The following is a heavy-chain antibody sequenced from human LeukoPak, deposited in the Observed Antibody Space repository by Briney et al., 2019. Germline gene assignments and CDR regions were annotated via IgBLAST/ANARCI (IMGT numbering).Heavy chain of an antibody. CDR1: GYTFTGYY. J-gene: IGHJ4*02. V-gene: IGHV1-2*02. D-gene: IGHD6-19*01. CDR2: ISPNSGGT. Sequence: EASVKVSCKASGYTFTGYYMHWVRQAPGQGLEWMGWISPNSGGTNYAQKFQGRVTMTRDTSISTAYMELSRLRSDDTAVYYCARGRYSSGWYDDNLGYWGQGTLVTVSS. CDR3: ARGRYSSGWYDDNLGY.